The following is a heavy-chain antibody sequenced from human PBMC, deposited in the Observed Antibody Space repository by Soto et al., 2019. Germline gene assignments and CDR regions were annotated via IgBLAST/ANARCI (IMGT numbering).Heavy chain of an antibody. CDR3: TRALGYCSGGSCYLPYGLDV. J-gene: IGHJ6*02. D-gene: IGHD2-15*01. CDR1: GFTFGDYA. Sequence: GGSLRLSCTASGFTFGDYAMSWFRQAPGKGLEWVGFIRSKAYGGTTEYAASVKGRFTISRDDSKSIAYLQMNSLKTEDTAVYYCTRALGYCSGGSCYLPYGLDVWGQGTTVTVSS. CDR2: IRSKAYGGTT. V-gene: IGHV3-49*03.